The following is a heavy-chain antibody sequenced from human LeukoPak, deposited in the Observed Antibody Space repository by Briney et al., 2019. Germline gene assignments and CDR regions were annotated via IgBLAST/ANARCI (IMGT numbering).Heavy chain of an antibody. J-gene: IGHJ6*02. Sequence: PGGSLRLSCAASGLTFSNYAMHWVRQAPGKGLEWVAVISYDGSNKYYADSVKSRFTISRDNAKNSLYLQMNSLRAEDTALYYCAKEDSSGWYANYYYGMDVWGQGTTVTVSS. CDR1: GLTFSNYA. CDR2: ISYDGSNK. D-gene: IGHD6-19*01. CDR3: AKEDSSGWYANYYYGMDV. V-gene: IGHV3-30*01.